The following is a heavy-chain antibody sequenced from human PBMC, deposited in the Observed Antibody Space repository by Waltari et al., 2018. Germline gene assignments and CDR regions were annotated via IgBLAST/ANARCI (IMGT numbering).Heavy chain of an antibody. CDR2: FIPIFCTT. J-gene: IGHJ6*03. V-gene: IGHV1-69*01. Sequence: QVQPVQTGAEVKKTGTSVNVSLTAAGVTVSNYAISWAGQATGKGLEWTGGFIPIFCTTNYAQKFQDRVTITADESTNTAYMQLSSLSSEDTAVYYCAGDLGRGSSPDYYYYMYVWGKGTTVTVSS. CDR3: AGDLGRGSSPDYYYYMYV. CDR1: GVTVSNYA. D-gene: IGHD6-6*01.